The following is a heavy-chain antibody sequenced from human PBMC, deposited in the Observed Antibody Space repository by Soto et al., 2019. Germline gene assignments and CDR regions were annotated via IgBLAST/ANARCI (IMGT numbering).Heavy chain of an antibody. CDR3: ARGLNVLMVYAKGSWIPHPRYNWFDP. D-gene: IGHD2-8*01. V-gene: IGHV4-34*01. CDR2: INHSGST. J-gene: IGHJ5*02. Sequence: QVQLQQWGAGLLKPSETLSLTCAVYGASFSGYYWRWIRQPPGKGLEWIGEINHSGSTNYNPSLKSRITISADTSKNQFSLKLSSVTAAETAVYYCARGLNVLMVYAKGSWIPHPRYNWFDPWGQGTLVTVSS. CDR1: GASFSGYY.